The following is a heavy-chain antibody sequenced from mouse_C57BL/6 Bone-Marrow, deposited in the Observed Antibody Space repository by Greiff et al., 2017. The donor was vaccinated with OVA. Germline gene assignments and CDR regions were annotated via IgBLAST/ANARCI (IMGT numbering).Heavy chain of an antibody. V-gene: IGHV1-15*01. CDR3: TRRGKTVVENY. D-gene: IGHD1-1*01. CDR1: GYTFTDYE. CDR2: IDPETGGT. Sequence: VQLQQSGAELVRPGASVTLSCKASGYTFTDYEMHWVKQTPVHGLEWIGAIDPETGGTAYNQKFKGKAILTADKSSSTAYMELRSLTSEDSAVYYCTRRGKTVVENYWGQGTTLTVSA. J-gene: IGHJ2*01.